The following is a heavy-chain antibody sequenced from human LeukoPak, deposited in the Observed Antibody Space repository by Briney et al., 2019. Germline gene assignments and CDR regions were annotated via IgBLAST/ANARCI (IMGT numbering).Heavy chain of an antibody. CDR3: ASESGVYSSSWYLDY. V-gene: IGHV3-72*01. D-gene: IGHD6-13*01. CDR2: IRNKANSYTT. J-gene: IGHJ4*02. Sequence: GGSLRLACAASGFTFSDHYMDWVRQAPGKRLEWLGRIRNKANSYTTEYAASVKSRFTISRDDSKNSLYLQMNSLKTEDTAVYYCASESGVYSSSWYLDYWGQGTLVTVSS. CDR1: GFTFSDHY.